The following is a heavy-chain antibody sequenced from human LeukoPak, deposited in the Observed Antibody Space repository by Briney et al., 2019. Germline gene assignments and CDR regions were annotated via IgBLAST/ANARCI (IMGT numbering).Heavy chain of an antibody. Sequence: WGSLRLTCSASGFSFSSYGMHLVRQAPGKGLEYVSAISSNGGSTYYADSVKGRFTISRDNSKNTLYLQMSSLRAEDTAVYYCVKDLGRGGYNFAFYIWGQGTMVTVSS. D-gene: IGHD5-24*01. CDR2: ISSNGGST. CDR3: VKDLGRGGYNFAFYI. CDR1: GFSFSSYG. J-gene: IGHJ3*02. V-gene: IGHV3-64D*09.